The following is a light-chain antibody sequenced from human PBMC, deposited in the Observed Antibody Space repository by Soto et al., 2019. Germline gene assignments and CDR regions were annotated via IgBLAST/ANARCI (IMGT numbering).Light chain of an antibody. CDR2: NAS. CDR1: QSVSSS. Sequence: EIMMTQSPATLSVSPGERATLSCRASQSVSSSLDWYQQKPGQAPKLLIYNASTTGSGVRSRFSGSGSGTEFTLTISSLEPDDFAVYYCQQRNNSPWTFGQGTKVDIK. V-gene: IGKV3-11*01. J-gene: IGKJ1*01. CDR3: QQRNNSPWT.